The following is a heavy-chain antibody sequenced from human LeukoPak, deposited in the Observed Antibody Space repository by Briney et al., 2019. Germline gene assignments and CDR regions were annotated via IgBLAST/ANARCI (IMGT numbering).Heavy chain of an antibody. V-gene: IGHV1-8*01. CDR3: ARTWGSLDY. J-gene: IGHJ4*02. CDR1: GYPFPSYD. Sequence: ASVKVSCKASGYPFPSYDINWVRPATGQGLEWMGWMNPNSGNTGYAQKFQGRVTMTRDTSISTAYMELSSLRSDDTAVYYCARTWGSLDYWGQGALVTVSS. D-gene: IGHD7-27*01. CDR2: MNPNSGNT.